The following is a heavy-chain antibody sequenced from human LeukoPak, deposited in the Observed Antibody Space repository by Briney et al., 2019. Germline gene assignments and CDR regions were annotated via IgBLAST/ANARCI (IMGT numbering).Heavy chain of an antibody. V-gene: IGHV3-30*04. CDR3: ARDYRAYSVAFDI. D-gene: IGHD1-26*01. CDR1: GFTFSSYA. CDR2: ISYDGSNK. Sequence: GRSLRLSCAASGFTFSSYAMHWVRQAPGKGLEWVAVISYDGSNKYYADSVNGRFTISRDNSKNTLYLQMNSLRAEDTAVYYCARDYRAYSVAFDIWGQGTMVTVSS. J-gene: IGHJ3*02.